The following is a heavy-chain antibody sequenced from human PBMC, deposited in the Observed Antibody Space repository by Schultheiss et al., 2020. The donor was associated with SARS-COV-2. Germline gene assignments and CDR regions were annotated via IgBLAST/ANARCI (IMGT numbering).Heavy chain of an antibody. Sequence: ASVKVSCKVSGYTLTELSMHWVRQAPGKGLEWMGGFDPEDGETIYAQKFQGRVTMTEDTSTDTAYMELSSLRSEDTAVYYCATGPALIAAAGSWSVWGQGTTVPVAS. V-gene: IGHV1-24*01. CDR3: ATGPALIAAAGSWSV. CDR2: FDPEDGET. CDR1: GYTLTELS. J-gene: IGHJ6*02. D-gene: IGHD6-13*01.